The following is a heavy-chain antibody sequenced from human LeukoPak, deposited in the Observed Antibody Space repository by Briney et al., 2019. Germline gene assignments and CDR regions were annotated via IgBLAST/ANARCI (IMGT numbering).Heavy chain of an antibody. CDR2: ISYDGSNK. CDR3: AKDRSGSYGY. J-gene: IGHJ4*02. CDR1: GFTSSSYG. D-gene: IGHD1-26*01. V-gene: IGHV3-30*18. Sequence: PGGSLRLSCAASGFTSSSYGMHWVRQAPGKGLEWVAVISYDGSNKHYADSVKGRFTISRDNSKNTLYLQMNSLRAEDTAVYYCAKDRSGSYGYWGQGTLVTLSS.